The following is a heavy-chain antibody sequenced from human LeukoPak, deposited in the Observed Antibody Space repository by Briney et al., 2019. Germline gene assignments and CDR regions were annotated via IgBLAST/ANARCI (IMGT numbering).Heavy chain of an antibody. J-gene: IGHJ6*03. CDR3: AREGYGSGSYIYYYYYMDV. CDR1: GGSISSGSYY. Sequence: SETLSLTCTVSGGSISSGSYYWSWIRQPAGKGLEWIGCIYTSGSTNYNPSLKSRVTISVDTSKNQFSLKLSSVTAADTAVYYCAREGYGSGSYIYYYYYMDVWGKGTTVTISS. CDR2: IYTSGST. D-gene: IGHD3-10*01. V-gene: IGHV4-61*02.